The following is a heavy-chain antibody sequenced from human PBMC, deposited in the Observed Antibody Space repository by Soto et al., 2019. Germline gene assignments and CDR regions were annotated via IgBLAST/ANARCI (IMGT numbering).Heavy chain of an antibody. V-gene: IGHV3-30-3*01. J-gene: IGHJ3*02. D-gene: IGHD6-13*01. CDR3: ARAAAAAGKPRSGHDAFDI. Sequence: PGGSLRLSCAASGFTFSSYAMHWVRQAPGKGLEWVAVISYDGSNKYYADSVKGRFTISRDNSKNTLYLQMNSLRAEDTAVYYCARAAAAAGKPRSGHDAFDIWGQGTMVTVSS. CDR2: ISYDGSNK. CDR1: GFTFSSYA.